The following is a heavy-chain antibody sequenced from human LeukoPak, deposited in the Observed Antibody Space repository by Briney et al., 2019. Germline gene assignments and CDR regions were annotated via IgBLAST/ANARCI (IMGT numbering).Heavy chain of an antibody. CDR1: SGSIRSYY. V-gene: IGHV4-59*08. J-gene: IGHJ5*02. D-gene: IGHD4-11*01. CDR3: ARQDYRNWFDP. Sequence: SETLSLICTVSSGSIRSYYCGWVRQPPGKGLEWIGYIYYSGTTNYNPSLKSRVTISVDTSKNHFSLKLSSVTAADTAVYYCARQDYRNWFDPWGQGTLVTVSS. CDR2: IYYSGTT.